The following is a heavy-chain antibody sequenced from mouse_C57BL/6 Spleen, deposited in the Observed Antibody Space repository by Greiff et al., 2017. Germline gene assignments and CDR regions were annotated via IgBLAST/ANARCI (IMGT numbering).Heavy chain of an antibody. Sequence: QVQLQQSGAELARPGASVKLSCKASGYTFTSYGISWVKQRTGQGLEWIGEIYPRSGNTYYNEKFKGKATLTADKSSSTAYMELRSLTSEDSAVYFGAGPYGSSYGAYWGQGTLVTVSA. CDR2: IYPRSGNT. CDR1: GYTFTSYG. V-gene: IGHV1-81*01. J-gene: IGHJ3*01. CDR3: AGPYGSSYGAY. D-gene: IGHD1-1*01.